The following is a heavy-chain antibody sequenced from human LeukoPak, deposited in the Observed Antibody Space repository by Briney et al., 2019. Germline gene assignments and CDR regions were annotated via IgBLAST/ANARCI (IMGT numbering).Heavy chain of an antibody. D-gene: IGHD6-13*01. Sequence: SETLSLTCAVYGGSFSGYYWGWIRQPPGKGLEWIGEINHSGSTNYNPSLKSRVTISVDTFKNQFSLKLSSVTAADTAVYYCARGPGSSSWYTYPAGGWFDPWGQGTLVTVSS. V-gene: IGHV4-34*01. J-gene: IGHJ5*02. CDR1: GGSFSGYY. CDR2: INHSGST. CDR3: ARGPGSSSWYTYPAGGWFDP.